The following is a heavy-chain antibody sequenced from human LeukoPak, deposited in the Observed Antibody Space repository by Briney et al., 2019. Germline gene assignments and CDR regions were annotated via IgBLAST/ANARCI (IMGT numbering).Heavy chain of an antibody. CDR3: ARERRGVGDYVRYYYYYYMDV. D-gene: IGHD4-17*01. CDR2: IYYSGST. J-gene: IGHJ6*03. CDR1: GGSISSSSYY. V-gene: IGHV4-39*07. Sequence: SETLSLTCTVSGGSISSSSYYWGWIRQPPGKGLEWIGSIYYSGSTYYNPSLKSRVTISVDTSKNQFSLKLSSVTAADTAVYYCARERRGVGDYVRYYYYYYMDVWGKGTTVTVSS.